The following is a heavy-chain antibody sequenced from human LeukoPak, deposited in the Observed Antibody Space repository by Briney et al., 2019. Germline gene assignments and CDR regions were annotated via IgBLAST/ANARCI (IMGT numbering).Heavy chain of an antibody. Sequence: PGGSLRLSCAASGFTLSSYSMNWVRQAPGKGLEWISYISSHSTTINYADSVKGRFTISRDNAKNSLYLQMNSLRAEDTAVYYCARSRAPTAMVTPLFDYWGQGTLVTASS. CDR2: ISSHSTTI. CDR1: GFTLSSYS. J-gene: IGHJ4*02. D-gene: IGHD5-18*01. CDR3: ARSRAPTAMVTPLFDY. V-gene: IGHV3-48*01.